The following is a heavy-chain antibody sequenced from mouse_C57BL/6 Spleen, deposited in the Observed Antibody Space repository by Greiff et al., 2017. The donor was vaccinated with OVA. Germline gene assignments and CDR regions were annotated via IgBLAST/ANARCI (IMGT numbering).Heavy chain of an antibody. D-gene: IGHD2-3*01. CDR3: ARFDGYYGEYWYFDV. Sequence: QVQLQHSGAEPVRPGASVKLSCKASGYTFTDYYINWVKQRPGQGLEWIARIYPGSGNTYYNEKFKGKATLTAEKSSSTAYMQLSSLTSEDSAVYFCARFDGYYGEYWYFDVWGTGTTVTVSS. CDR2: IYPGSGNT. J-gene: IGHJ1*03. V-gene: IGHV1-76*01. CDR1: GYTFTDYY.